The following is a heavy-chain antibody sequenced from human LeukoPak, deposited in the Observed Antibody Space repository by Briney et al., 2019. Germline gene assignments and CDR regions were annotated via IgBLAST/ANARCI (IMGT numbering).Heavy chain of an antibody. D-gene: IGHD1-26*01. CDR1: GYTFTRYG. CDR3: AARSGELPYYFDY. CDR2: IATYSGKT. J-gene: IGHJ4*02. V-gene: IGHV1-18*01. Sequence: ASVKVSCKASGYTFTRYGISWMRQAPGQGIEWMGWIATYSGKTSYGQRFQGRVTMATDTSTSTAYMELRSLRSDDTAVYYCAARSGELPYYFDYWGQGTLVTVSS.